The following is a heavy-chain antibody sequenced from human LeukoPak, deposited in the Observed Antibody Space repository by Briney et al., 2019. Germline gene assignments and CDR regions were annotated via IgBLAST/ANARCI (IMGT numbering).Heavy chain of an antibody. J-gene: IGHJ4*02. Sequence: PGGSLRLSCAASGFTFSYYWMSCVRQAPGKGLEWVANINRDGSEKYFVDSVKGRFTITRDNAKSSVFLQLNSLRAEDTAVYYCARAPHNHYPINYCGQGTLVTVSS. V-gene: IGHV3-7*01. D-gene: IGHD3-10*01. CDR1: GFTFSYYW. CDR2: INRDGSEK. CDR3: ARAPHNHYPINY.